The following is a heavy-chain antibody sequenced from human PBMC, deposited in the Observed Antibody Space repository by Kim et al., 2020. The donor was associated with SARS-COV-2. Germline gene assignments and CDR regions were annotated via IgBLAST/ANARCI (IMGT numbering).Heavy chain of an antibody. J-gene: IGHJ4*02. CDR1: GFIVSDNY. CDR3: ARSSGGNFYY. CDR2: IRRGGIT. Sequence: GGSLRLSCAASGFIVSDNYVSWVRQSPGKGLEWLSGIRRGGITNFADAAMGRFIIFRDTPKNTVYFQLTNLRPEDTAAYYCARSSGGNFYYWGQGTLGT. D-gene: IGHD1-1*01. V-gene: IGHV3-53*01.